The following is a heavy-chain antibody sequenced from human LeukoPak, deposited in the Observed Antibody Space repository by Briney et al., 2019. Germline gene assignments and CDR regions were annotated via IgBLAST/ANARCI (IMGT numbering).Heavy chain of an antibody. V-gene: IGHV1-69*06. D-gene: IGHD5-24*01. Sequence: GASVKVSCKASGGTFSSYDISWVRQAPGQGLEWMGGIMPISGTANYAQKFHGRVTITADKPTNTAYMELSSLRSEDTAVYYCARDNSLQDMAWWFDPWGQGTLVIVSS. CDR3: ARDNSLQDMAWWFDP. J-gene: IGHJ5*02. CDR2: IMPISGTA. CDR1: GGTFSSYD.